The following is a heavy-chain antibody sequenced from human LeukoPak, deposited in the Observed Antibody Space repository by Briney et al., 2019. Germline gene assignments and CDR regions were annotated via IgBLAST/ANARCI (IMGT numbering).Heavy chain of an antibody. CDR1: GFTVSSNY. V-gene: IGHV3-53*04. CDR2: IYSGGST. J-gene: IGHJ4*02. D-gene: IGHD6-19*01. Sequence: TGGSLRLSCVASGFTVSSNYMSWVRQAPGKGLEWVSVIYSGGSTYYADSVKGRFTISRHNSKNTLYLQMNSLRAEDTAVYYCARGPRSGWFDYWGQGTLVTVSS. CDR3: ARGPRSGWFDY.